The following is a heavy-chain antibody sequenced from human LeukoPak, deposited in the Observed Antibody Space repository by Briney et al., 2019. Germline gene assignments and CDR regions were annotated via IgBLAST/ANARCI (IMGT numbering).Heavy chain of an antibody. CDR2: ISSSGSTI. CDR3: AKDGGIQLWLRYYYGMDV. CDR1: GFTFSSYE. Sequence: PGGSLRLSCAASGFTFSSYEMNWVRQAPGKGLEWVSYISSSGSTIYYADSVKGRFTISRDNSKNTLYLQMNSLRAEDTAVYYCAKDGGIQLWLRYYYGMDVWGQGTTVTVSS. J-gene: IGHJ6*02. V-gene: IGHV3-48*03. D-gene: IGHD5-18*01.